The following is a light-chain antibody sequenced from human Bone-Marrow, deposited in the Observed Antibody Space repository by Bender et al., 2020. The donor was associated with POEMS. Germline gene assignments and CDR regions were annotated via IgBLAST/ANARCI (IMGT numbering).Light chain of an antibody. J-gene: IGLJ2*01. CDR3: SSFAPSGSVV. CDR2: EVS. CDR1: SSDVGGYPY. Sequence: QSALTQPASVSGSPGQSITISCTGTSSDVGGYPYVSWYQQHPGKAPKVILYEVSNRPSGVSNRFSGSKSGNTASLPVSGRQSEGEANYYCSSFAPSGSVVFGRGNSLTVL. V-gene: IGLV2-14*01.